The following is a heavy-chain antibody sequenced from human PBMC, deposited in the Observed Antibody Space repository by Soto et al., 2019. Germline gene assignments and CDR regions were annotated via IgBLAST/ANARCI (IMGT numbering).Heavy chain of an antibody. CDR2: IIGGGTT. V-gene: IGHV3-23*01. D-gene: IGHD6-13*01. CDR3: AREDLYRAGPQLALDY. CDR1: GFTFSTYT. J-gene: IGHJ4*02. Sequence: GGSLRLSCAASGFTFSTYTMNWVRQGPGQGLEWVSAIIGGGTTYYADSVKGRFTISRDDSKNTLYLQMNSLRAEDTAVYYCAREDLYRAGPQLALDYWGQGTLVTVSS.